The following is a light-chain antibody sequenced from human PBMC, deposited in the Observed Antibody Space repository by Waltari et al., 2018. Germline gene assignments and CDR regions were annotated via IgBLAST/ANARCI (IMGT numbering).Light chain of an antibody. J-gene: IGKJ5*01. CDR2: KGY. V-gene: IGKV1-5*03. CDR3: HQYYIPPLT. CDR1: QSISSW. Sequence: DIQMTQSPATLSASVGDRVTISCRASQSISSWLAWYQQKPGKAPKILIFKGYFLESGVPSRFSGSGSGTEFSLTISSLQPEDVAVYYCHQYYIPPLTFGQGTRLEIK.